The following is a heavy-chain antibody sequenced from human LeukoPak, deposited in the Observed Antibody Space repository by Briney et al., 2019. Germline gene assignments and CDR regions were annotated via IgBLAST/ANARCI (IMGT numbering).Heavy chain of an antibody. D-gene: IGHD6-6*01. Sequence: KTSETLSLTCTVSGGSFSSSSYYWGWIRQPPGKGLEWIGSIHYNGNTYYNPSLKSRVTISVDTSKNQFSLKLSSVTAADTAVYYCASQYSSSSYFDYWGQGTLVTVSS. CDR1: GGSFSSSSYY. J-gene: IGHJ4*02. CDR3: ASQYSSSSYFDY. V-gene: IGHV4-39*07. CDR2: IHYNGNT.